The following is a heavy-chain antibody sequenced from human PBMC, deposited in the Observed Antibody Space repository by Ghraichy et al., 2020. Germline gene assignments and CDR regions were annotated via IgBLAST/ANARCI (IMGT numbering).Heavy chain of an antibody. CDR2: IRYDGSNK. J-gene: IGHJ6*02. Sequence: GESLNISCAASGFTFSSYGMHWVRQAPGKGLEWVAFIRYDGSNKYYADSVKGRFTISRDNSKNTLYLQMNSLRAEDTAVYYCAKDLYVLGYCSSTSCYEDYYYGMDVWGQGTTVTVSS. D-gene: IGHD2-2*01. V-gene: IGHV3-30*02. CDR1: GFTFSSYG. CDR3: AKDLYVLGYCSSTSCYEDYYYGMDV.